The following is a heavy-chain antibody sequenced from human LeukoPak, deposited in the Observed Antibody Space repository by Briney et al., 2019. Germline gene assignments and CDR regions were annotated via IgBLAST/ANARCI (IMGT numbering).Heavy chain of an antibody. CDR1: GGSISTTSYY. V-gene: IGHV4-39*07. Sequence: SETLSLTCTVSGGSISTTSYYWGWIRQPPGKGLEWIGSIYYSGSTYYTPSLKSRVTILVDTSKNQFSLKLSSVTAADTAVYYCARTYGSGSLYYFDYWGQGTLVTVSS. CDR3: ARTYGSGSLYYFDY. J-gene: IGHJ4*02. D-gene: IGHD3-10*01. CDR2: IYYSGST.